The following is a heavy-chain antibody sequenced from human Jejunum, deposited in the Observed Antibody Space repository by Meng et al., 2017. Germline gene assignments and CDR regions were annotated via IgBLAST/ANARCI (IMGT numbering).Heavy chain of an antibody. Sequence: ASVTVSGRASGYTFTYYYMHWLRHAPGQGLEWMGWISSNGAGTNYAQKFQGRVTMTRDTSISTAYMELSSLRSDDQAMYYCVRDVTRGGYWGQGTLVTVSS. J-gene: IGHJ4*02. CDR3: VRDVTRGGY. CDR1: GYTFTYYY. D-gene: IGHD2-2*01. V-gene: IGHV1-2*02. CDR2: ISSNGAGT.